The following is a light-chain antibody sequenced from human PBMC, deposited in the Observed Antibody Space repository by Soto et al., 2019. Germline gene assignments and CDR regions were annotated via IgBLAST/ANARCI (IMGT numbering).Light chain of an antibody. CDR3: QRYIGSPRVT. J-gene: IGKJ4*01. Sequence: EIVLTQSPGTLSLSPGERATLSCRASQSVRGNYLAWYQQKPGQAPWLLIAGASSSDTGIPDRFSGSGSGTDFTLTIGRREAEDFPLYYCQRYIGSPRVTFGGGHKLEIK. CDR1: QSVRGNY. CDR2: GAS. V-gene: IGKV3-20*01.